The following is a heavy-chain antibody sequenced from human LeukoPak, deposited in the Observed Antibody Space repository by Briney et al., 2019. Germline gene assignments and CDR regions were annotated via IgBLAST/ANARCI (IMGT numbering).Heavy chain of an antibody. J-gene: IGHJ4*02. CDR3: ARDRALTGSIYFDY. V-gene: IGHV1-18*01. Sequence: GASVKVSCKASGYTFTSYGISWVRQAPGQGLEWMGWISAYNGNTNYAQKLQGRVTMTTDTSTSTAYMELRSLRSDDTAVYYCARDRALTGSIYFDYWGQGTLVTVSS. D-gene: IGHD7-27*01. CDR2: ISAYNGNT. CDR1: GYTFTSYG.